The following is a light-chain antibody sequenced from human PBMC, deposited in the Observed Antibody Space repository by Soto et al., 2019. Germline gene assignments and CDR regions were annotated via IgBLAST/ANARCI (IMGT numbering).Light chain of an antibody. CDR2: MNN. V-gene: IGLV1-47*01. CDR3: TVWDDSLRGRL. J-gene: IGLJ2*01. Sequence: QSVLTQPPSASGTPGQRVTISCSGTSSSIESNYVYWYQQLPGTAPRLLIYMNNQRPSGVPDRLSGSKSGTSASLVISALRSEDEDDYYCTVWDDSLRGRLFGGGTKVTVL. CDR1: SSSIESNY.